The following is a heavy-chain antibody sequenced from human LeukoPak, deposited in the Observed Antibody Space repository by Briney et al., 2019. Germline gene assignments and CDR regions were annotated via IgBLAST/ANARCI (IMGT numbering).Heavy chain of an antibody. CDR2: IAADGKDV. CDR3: AKDQQAVSAAYYFAS. Sequence: PGGSLRLSCAASGFIFSRYALHWVRQAPGKGLEWLTVIAADGKDVKYADSVKGRFTISRDNSKSALYLQMNSLRVQDTAVYYCAKDQQAVSAAYYFASWGQGTLVTASS. J-gene: IGHJ4*02. CDR1: GFIFSRYA. V-gene: IGHV3-30*18. D-gene: IGHD2-2*01.